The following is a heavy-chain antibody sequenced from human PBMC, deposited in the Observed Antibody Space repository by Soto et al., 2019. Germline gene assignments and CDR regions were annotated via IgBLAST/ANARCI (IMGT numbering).Heavy chain of an antibody. Sequence: PGGSLRLSCAASGFTFSGCAMHWVRQASGKGLEWVGRVRSKANSYATDYAASVKGRFTISRDDSKNTAYLELNSLKTEDTAVYYCSRYSSSWSNYFDYWGQGA. V-gene: IGHV3-73*01. CDR3: SRYSSSWSNYFDY. D-gene: IGHD6-13*01. CDR2: VRSKANSYAT. CDR1: GFTFSGCA. J-gene: IGHJ4*02.